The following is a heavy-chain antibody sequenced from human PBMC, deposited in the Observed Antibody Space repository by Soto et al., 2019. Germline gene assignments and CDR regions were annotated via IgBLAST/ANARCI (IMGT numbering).Heavy chain of an antibody. CDR2: IHHIGST. Sequence: PSETLSLTCAVSSYSISSGHWWSLVRQSPGQGLEWIGEIHHIGSTNYNPSLKSRVTISVDNSRNQFSLKLRSVTAADTAVYYCARSGDYCFDYWGQGTLVTVSS. D-gene: IGHD1-26*01. V-gene: IGHV4-4*02. J-gene: IGHJ4*02. CDR1: SYSISSGHW. CDR3: ARSGDYCFDY.